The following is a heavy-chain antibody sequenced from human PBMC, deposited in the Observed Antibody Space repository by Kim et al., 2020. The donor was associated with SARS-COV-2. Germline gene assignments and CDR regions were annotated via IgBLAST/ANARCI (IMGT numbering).Heavy chain of an antibody. J-gene: IGHJ4*02. V-gene: IGHV4-34*01. CDR2: IDPSGSA. Sequence: SETLSLTCFLSGGSFSGYYWSCIRQSPGKGLEVIGEIDPSGSANYNPSLKSRVTISLDTSKNQFSLRLTSVTAADTAVYFCARVWDYWGQGTLVTVSS. CDR3: ARVWDY. CDR1: GGSFSGYY.